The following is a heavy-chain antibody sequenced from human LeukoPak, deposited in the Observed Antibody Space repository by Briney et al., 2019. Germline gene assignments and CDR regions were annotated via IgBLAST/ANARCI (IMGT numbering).Heavy chain of an antibody. V-gene: IGHV3-23*01. CDR1: GFTFTSYA. Sequence: GGSLRLSCAASGFTFTSYAMSWVRQAPGKGLDWVSTISGSGGSTYYADSVKGRFTISRDNSKNTLYLQMNSLGAEDTAVYYCATNAGPGPDDAFDIWGQGTMVTVSS. CDR2: ISGSGGST. CDR3: ATNAGPGPDDAFDI. J-gene: IGHJ3*02.